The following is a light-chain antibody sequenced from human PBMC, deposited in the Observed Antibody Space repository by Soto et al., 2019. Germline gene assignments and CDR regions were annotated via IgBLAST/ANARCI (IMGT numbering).Light chain of an antibody. CDR2: AAF. V-gene: IGKV1-39*01. J-gene: IGKJ4*02. Sequence: DIQMTQSPSSLSASVGDRVTITCRASQSISTYLNWYQQKPGKAPKLLIYAAFILQSRVPSRFSGGGSGTDFTLTISNLQPEDFATYFCQQSYRSPLTFGGGTKVEIK. CDR3: QQSYRSPLT. CDR1: QSISTY.